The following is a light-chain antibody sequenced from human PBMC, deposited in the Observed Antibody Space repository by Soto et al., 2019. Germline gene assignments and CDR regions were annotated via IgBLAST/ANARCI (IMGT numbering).Light chain of an antibody. CDR3: HQYGSSPDT. CDR2: SAS. J-gene: IGKJ2*01. CDR1: QSVSSD. Sequence: EIVLTQSPGTLSLSPGERATLSCRASQSVSSDLAWYQQKIGQAPRLLIYSASLRATGIPDTFSGHGSGTDFTLTISRLEPEDFAVYYCHQYGSSPDTFGQGTKLDIK. V-gene: IGKV3-20*01.